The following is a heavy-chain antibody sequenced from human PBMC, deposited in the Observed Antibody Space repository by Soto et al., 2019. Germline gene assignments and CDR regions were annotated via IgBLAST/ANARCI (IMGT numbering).Heavy chain of an antibody. J-gene: IGHJ5*02. V-gene: IGHV1-46*01. Sequence: ASVKVSCKASGYTFTSYYMHWVRQSPGQWLEWMGIINPSGGSTSYAQKFQGRVIMTRDTSTSTVDMELRSLRSEDTAVSYCARDDDTGVGWLDPWGQGPMVTVSS. CDR2: INPSGGST. D-gene: IGHD3-9*01. CDR3: ARDDDTGVGWLDP. CDR1: GYTFTSYY.